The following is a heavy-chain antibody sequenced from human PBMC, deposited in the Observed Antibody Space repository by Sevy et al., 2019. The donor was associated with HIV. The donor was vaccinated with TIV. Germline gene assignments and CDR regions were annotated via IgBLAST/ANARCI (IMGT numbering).Heavy chain of an antibody. Sequence: ASVKVSCKASGGSFSNFPVSWVRQAPGQGLEWMGMIISKFGTTDYAQKFQGRVTITADESTNTAYMELTSLRSEDTAVYYCAREIPDYVSGYYSVDAFDVWGQGTKVTVSS. J-gene: IGHJ3*01. V-gene: IGHV1-69*13. CDR2: IISKFGTT. CDR3: AREIPDYVSGYYSVDAFDV. CDR1: GGSFSNFP. D-gene: IGHD3-22*01.